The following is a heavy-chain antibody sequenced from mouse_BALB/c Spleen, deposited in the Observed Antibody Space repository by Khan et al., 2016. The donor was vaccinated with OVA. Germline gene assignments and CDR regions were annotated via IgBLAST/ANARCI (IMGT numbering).Heavy chain of an antibody. J-gene: IGHJ1*01. CDR3: ARGRYGNWYFDV. Sequence: QVQLQQSGAELARPGASVKLSCKASGYSFTSYWMQWVKQRPGPGLEWIGAIYPGDGDTRYTQKFKGKATLTADNSSSTAYMQLSSLASEDSAIYYCARGRYGNWYFDVWGAGTTVTVSS. D-gene: IGHD2-1*01. V-gene: IGHV1-87*01. CDR2: IYPGDGDT. CDR1: GYSFTSYW.